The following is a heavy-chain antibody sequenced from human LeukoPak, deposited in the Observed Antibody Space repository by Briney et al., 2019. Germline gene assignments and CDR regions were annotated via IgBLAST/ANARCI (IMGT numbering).Heavy chain of an antibody. J-gene: IGHJ4*02. CDR1: GGSFSGYY. Sequence: SETLSLTCAVYGGSFSGYYWSWIRQPPGKGLEWIGEINHSGSTNYNPSLKSRVTISVDTSKNQFSLKLSSVTAADTALYYCAGLYDSGDYKEDYWGQGTLVTVSS. V-gene: IGHV4-34*01. D-gene: IGHD4-17*01. CDR3: AGLYDSGDYKEDY. CDR2: INHSGST.